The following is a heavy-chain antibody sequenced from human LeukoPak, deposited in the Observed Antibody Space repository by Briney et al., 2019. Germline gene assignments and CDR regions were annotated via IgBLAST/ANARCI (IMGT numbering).Heavy chain of an antibody. V-gene: IGHV3-21*01. CDR3: ARVRYYDSETLNWFDP. Sequence: GGSLRLSCAASGFTFSDYTMNWVRQAPGKGLQWVSSITSSSYYIYYADSVKGRFTISRDNAKNSLYLQMNSLRAEDTAVYYCARVRYYDSETLNWFDPWGQGTLVTVSS. CDR1: GFTFSDYT. J-gene: IGHJ5*02. D-gene: IGHD3-22*01. CDR2: ITSSSYYI.